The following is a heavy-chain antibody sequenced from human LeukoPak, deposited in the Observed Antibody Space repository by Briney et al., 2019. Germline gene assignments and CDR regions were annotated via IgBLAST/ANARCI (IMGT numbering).Heavy chain of an antibody. CDR1: GFTFSKYH. J-gene: IGHJ3*02. Sequence: GGSLRLSCTASGFTFSKYHMNWVRQAPGKGLEWVSSISSSSVYIHYADSVKGRFTISRDNGKNSLYLQMSSLTAEDTALFYCARDDLRDGAFDIWGQGTMVTASS. CDR2: ISSSSVYI. V-gene: IGHV3-21*04. CDR3: ARDDLRDGAFDI.